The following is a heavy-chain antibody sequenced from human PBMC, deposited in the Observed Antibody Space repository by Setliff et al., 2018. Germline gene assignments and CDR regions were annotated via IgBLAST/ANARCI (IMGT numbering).Heavy chain of an antibody. CDR3: ARASSSDNYNFWSGYYDGDAFDI. V-gene: IGHV4-39*07. Sequence: SETLSLTCTVSGGSISSSSYYWSWIRQPPGKGLEWIGEINHSGSTNYNPSLKSRVTISVDRSKTQFSLKLSSVTAEDTAVYYCARASSSDNYNFWSGYYDGDAFDIWGQGTMVTVSS. CDR1: GGSISSSSYY. J-gene: IGHJ3*02. D-gene: IGHD3-3*01. CDR2: INHSGST.